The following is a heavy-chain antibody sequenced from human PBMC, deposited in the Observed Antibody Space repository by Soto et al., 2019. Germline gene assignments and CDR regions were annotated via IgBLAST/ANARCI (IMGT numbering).Heavy chain of an antibody. CDR3: ARVEGRYCSSTSCYGFGYYYGMDV. V-gene: IGHV1-69*13. CDR2: IIPIFGTA. Sequence: SVKVSCKASGGTFSSYAISWVRQAPGQGLEWMGGIIPIFGTANYAQKFQGRVTITADESTSTAYMELSSLRSEDTAVYYCARVEGRYCSSTSCYGFGYYYGMDVRGQRTTVTVSS. CDR1: GGTFSSYA. J-gene: IGHJ6*02. D-gene: IGHD2-2*01.